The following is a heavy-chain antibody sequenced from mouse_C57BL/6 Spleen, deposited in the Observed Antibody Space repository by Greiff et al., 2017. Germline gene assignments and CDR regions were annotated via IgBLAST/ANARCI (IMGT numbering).Heavy chain of an antibody. V-gene: IGHV1-18*01. CDR2: INPNNGGT. Sequence: EVQLQQSGPELVKPGASVKIPCKASGYTFTDYNMDWVKQSHGKSLEWIGDINPNNGGTIYNQKFKGKATLTVDKSSSTAYMELRSLTSEDTAVYYCARTPDYYGSSYGAMDYWGQGTSVTVSS. J-gene: IGHJ4*01. D-gene: IGHD1-1*01. CDR3: ARTPDYYGSSYGAMDY. CDR1: GYTFTDYN.